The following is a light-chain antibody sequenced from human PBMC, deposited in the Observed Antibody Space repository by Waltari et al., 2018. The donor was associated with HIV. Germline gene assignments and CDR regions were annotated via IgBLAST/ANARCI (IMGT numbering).Light chain of an antibody. J-gene: IGLJ2*01. V-gene: IGLV2-8*01. Sequence: QSALTQPPSASGSPGQSVTISCTGTSSDVGDNDYVSWYQQHPGNAPKVMIYEVSKRPSGVPDRFSGSKSGNTASLTVSGLQAEDEDDYFCTSYAGRDNLVFGGGTKLTV. CDR3: TSYAGRDNLV. CDR2: EVS. CDR1: SSDVGDNDY.